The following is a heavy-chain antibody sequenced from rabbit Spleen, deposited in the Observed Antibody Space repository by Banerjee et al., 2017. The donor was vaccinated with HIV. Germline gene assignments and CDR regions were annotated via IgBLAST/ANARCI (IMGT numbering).Heavy chain of an antibody. CDR2: IDSGSSGFT. CDR3: ARDSGSSFSSYGMDL. V-gene: IGHV1S40*01. J-gene: IGHJ6*01. D-gene: IGHD8-1*01. CDR1: GFSFSSGDY. Sequence: QSLEESGGDLVKPGASLTLTCTASGFSFSSGDYICWVRQAPGKRLEWIACIDSGSSGFTYFASWAKGRFTISKTSSTTVTLQMTSLTAADTATYFCARDSGSSFSSYGMDLWGQGTLVTVS.